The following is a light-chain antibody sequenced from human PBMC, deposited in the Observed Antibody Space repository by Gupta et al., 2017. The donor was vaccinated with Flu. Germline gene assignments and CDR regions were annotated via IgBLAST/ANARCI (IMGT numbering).Light chain of an antibody. CDR3: QQRDNWPDT. V-gene: IGKV3-11*01. Sequence: PGTLSVSPGETATLSCRASQSVYSNLAWNQQKPGQAPRLLIYDASKRATDTPARFSGSGSGTDFTLTITSLEPEDAGVYYCQQRDNWPDTFGQGTKLEIK. CDR2: DAS. J-gene: IGKJ2*01. CDR1: QSVYSN.